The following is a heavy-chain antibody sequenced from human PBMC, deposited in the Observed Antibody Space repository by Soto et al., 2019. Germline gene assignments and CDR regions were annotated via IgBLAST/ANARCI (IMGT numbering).Heavy chain of an antibody. CDR2: ISYDGSNK. CDR3: ARDHPHIAAAGTCPY. CDR1: GFTFSSYA. D-gene: IGHD6-13*01. V-gene: IGHV3-30-3*01. Sequence: XXSLRLSFAASGFTFSSYAMHWVPQAPGKGLEWVAVISYDGSNKYYADSVKGRFTISRDNSKNTLYLQMNSLRAEDTAVYYCARDHPHIAAAGTCPYWGQGTLVTVSS. J-gene: IGHJ4*02.